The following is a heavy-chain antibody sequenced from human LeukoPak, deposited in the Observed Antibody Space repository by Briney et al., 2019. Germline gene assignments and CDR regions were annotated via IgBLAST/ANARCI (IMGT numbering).Heavy chain of an antibody. Sequence: PSETLSLTCTVSGGSISSYYWSWIRQPAGKGLEWIGRIYTSGSTNCNPSLKSRVTMSVDTSKSQFSLKLSSVTAADTAVYYCARDREGSSWYVGVGATQGWFDPWGQGTLVTVSS. V-gene: IGHV4-4*07. CDR2: IYTSGST. CDR3: ARDREGSSWYVGVGATQGWFDP. J-gene: IGHJ5*02. D-gene: IGHD6-13*01. CDR1: GGSISSYY.